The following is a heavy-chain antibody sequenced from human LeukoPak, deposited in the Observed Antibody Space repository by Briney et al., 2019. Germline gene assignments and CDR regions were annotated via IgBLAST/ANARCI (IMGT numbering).Heavy chain of an antibody. V-gene: IGHV4-39*01. D-gene: IGHD3-22*01. J-gene: IGHJ3*02. CDR2: IYYSGST. Sequence: TSETLSLTCTVSGGSISSSSYYWGWIRQPPGKGLEWIGSIYYSGSTYYNPSLKSRVTISVDTSKNQFSLKLSSVTAADTAVYYCARCVLGYDSSGYYGNDAFDIWGQGTMVTVSS. CDR3: ARCVLGYDSSGYYGNDAFDI. CDR1: GGSISSSSYY.